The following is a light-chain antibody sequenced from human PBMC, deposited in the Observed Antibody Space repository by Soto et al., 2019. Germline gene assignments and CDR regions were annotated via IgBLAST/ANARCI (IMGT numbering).Light chain of an antibody. Sequence: VLTQPRSVSGSPGQSVTISCTGTSSDVGSYNFVSWHQQHPGKAPKLMIYDVAKRPSGVPDRFSGSKSGNTASLTISGLQAEDEADYYCCTFAGRYSYVFGSGTKVTVL. CDR1: SSDVGSYNF. V-gene: IGLV2-11*01. CDR2: DVA. J-gene: IGLJ1*01. CDR3: CTFAGRYSYV.